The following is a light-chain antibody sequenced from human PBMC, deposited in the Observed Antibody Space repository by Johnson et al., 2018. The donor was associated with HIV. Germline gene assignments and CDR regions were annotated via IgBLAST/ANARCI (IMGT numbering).Light chain of an antibody. CDR2: DNY. CDR1: SSNIGNNY. CDR3: GTWDSSMSVYV. J-gene: IGLJ1*01. V-gene: IGLV1-51*01. Sequence: QSVLTQPPSVSAAPGQKVTISCSGSSSNIGNNYVSWYQHLPGTAPKLLIYDNYKRPSGIPDRFSGSKSGTSATLGITGLQTGDEADYYCGTWDSSMSVYVVGTGTKVTVL.